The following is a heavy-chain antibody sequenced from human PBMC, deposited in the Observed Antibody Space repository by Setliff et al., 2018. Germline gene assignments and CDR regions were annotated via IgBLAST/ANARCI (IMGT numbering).Heavy chain of an antibody. CDR1: GFTFSSYA. V-gene: IGHV3-23*01. CDR2: ISGYGSRT. D-gene: IGHD6-19*01. J-gene: IGHJ3*02. Sequence: ESLRLSCAASGFTFSSYAMTWVRQAPGKGLEWVSGISGYGSRTYYADSAKGRSTISRDNSQNTMYLQMNSLRAEDTAVYYCIRDTSGRDAFDIWGQGTMVTVSS. CDR3: IRDTSGRDAFDI.